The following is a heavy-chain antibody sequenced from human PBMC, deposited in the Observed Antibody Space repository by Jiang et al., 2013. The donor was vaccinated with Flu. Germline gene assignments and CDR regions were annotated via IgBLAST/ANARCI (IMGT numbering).Heavy chain of an antibody. D-gene: IGHD6-13*01. V-gene: IGHV3-30-3*01. J-gene: IGHJ5*02. CDR2: ISFDGSNN. CDR1: GFTFSNYA. Sequence: VQLLESGGGVVQPGRSLRLSCAASGFTFSNYAMHWVRQAPGKGLEWVAVISFDGSNNHYVDSVEGRFTISRDNSKNTLYLEMNSLRAEDTAVYYCVRVISSNLEPSWGQGTLVTVSS. CDR3: VRVISSNLEPS.